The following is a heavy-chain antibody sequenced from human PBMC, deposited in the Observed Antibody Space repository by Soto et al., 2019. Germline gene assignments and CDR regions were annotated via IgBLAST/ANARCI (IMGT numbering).Heavy chain of an antibody. CDR1: GYTFTRYD. V-gene: IGHV1-8*01. J-gene: IGHJ4*02. CDR2: MNPNSGNT. CDR3: ARAVPYYYDSSGYSLGFDY. D-gene: IGHD3-22*01. Sequence: SVKVSCKASGYTFTRYDINWVRQATGQGLEWMGWMNPNSGNTGYAQKFQGRVTMTRNTSISTAYMELSSLRSEDTAVYYCARAVPYYYDSSGYSLGFDYWGQGTLVTVSS.